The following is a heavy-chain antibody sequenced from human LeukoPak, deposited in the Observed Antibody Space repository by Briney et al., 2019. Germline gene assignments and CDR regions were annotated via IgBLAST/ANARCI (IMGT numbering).Heavy chain of an antibody. Sequence: GGSLRLSCAASGFTFSTYGMHWVRQAPGKGLEWVAVITNDGNYEKYADAVRGRFTISRDNSKNTLYLQMNSLSAEDTAVYYCARDSITGDNSLDFWGREPLSPSPQ. V-gene: IGHV3-33*05. J-gene: IGHJ4*02. CDR1: GFTFSTYG. CDR3: ARDSITGDNSLDF. CDR2: ITNDGNYE. D-gene: IGHD7-27*01.